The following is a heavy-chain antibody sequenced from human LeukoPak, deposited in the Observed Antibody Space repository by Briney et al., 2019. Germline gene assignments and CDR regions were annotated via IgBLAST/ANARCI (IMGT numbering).Heavy chain of an antibody. V-gene: IGHV1-69*13. CDR2: IIPIFGTA. D-gene: IGHD3-10*01. CDR1: GGTFSSYA. CDR3: ARDTMVRGVIPTSLDY. Sequence: SVKVSCKASGGTFSSYAISWVRQAPGQGLEWMGGIIPIFGTANYAQKFQGRVTITADESTSTAYMELSSLRSEDTAVYYCARDTMVRGVIPTSLDYWGQGTLVTVSS. J-gene: IGHJ4*02.